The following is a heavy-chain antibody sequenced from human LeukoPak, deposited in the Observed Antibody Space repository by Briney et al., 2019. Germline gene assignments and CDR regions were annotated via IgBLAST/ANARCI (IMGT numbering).Heavy chain of an antibody. CDR2: IYYSGST. D-gene: IGHD3-10*01. CDR1: GGSISSYY. J-gene: IGHJ3*02. V-gene: IGHV4-59*12. Sequence: SETLSLTCTVSGGSISSYYWSWIRQPPGKGLEWIGYIYYSGSTNYNPSLKSRVTISVDTSKNQFSLKLSSVTAADTAVYYCARDRAMVRAFDIWGQGTMVTVSS. CDR3: ARDRAMVRAFDI.